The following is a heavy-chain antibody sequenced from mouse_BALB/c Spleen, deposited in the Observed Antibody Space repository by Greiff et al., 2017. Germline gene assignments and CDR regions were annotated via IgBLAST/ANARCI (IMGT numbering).Heavy chain of an antibody. CDR1: GYTFTSYW. CDR2: INPSNGRT. CDR3: ARFYYGAAFAY. J-gene: IGHJ3*01. D-gene: IGHD1-1*01. V-gene: IGHV1S81*02. Sequence: QVQLQQSGAELVKPGASVKLSCKASGYTFTSYWMHWVKQRPGQGLEWIGEINPSNGRTNYNEKFKSKATLTVDKSSSTAYMQLSSLTSEDSAVYYCARFYYGAAFAYWGQGTLVTVSA.